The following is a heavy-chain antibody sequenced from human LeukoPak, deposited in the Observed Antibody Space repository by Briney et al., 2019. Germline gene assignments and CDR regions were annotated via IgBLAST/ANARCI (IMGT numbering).Heavy chain of an antibody. Sequence: NPSETLSLTCAVYGGSFSGYYWSWIRQPPGKGLEWIGEINHSGSTNYNPSLKSRVTISVDTSKNQFSLKLSSVTAAGTAVYYCARANYYDSSGYSYWGQGTLVTVSS. CDR3: ARANYYDSSGYSY. CDR2: INHSGST. D-gene: IGHD3-22*01. V-gene: IGHV4-34*01. CDR1: GGSFSGYY. J-gene: IGHJ4*02.